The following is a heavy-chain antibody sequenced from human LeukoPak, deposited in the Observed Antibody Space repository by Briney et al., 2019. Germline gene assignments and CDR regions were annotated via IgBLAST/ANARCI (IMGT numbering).Heavy chain of an antibody. CDR2: IIPIFGTA. V-gene: IGHV1-69*06. D-gene: IGHD3-10*01. CDR1: GGTFSSYA. CDR3: ASSVRAEMDAFDI. J-gene: IGHJ3*02. Sequence: SVKVSCKASGGTFSSYAISWVRQAPGQGLEWMGGIIPIFGTANYAQKFQGRVTITADKSTSTAYMELSSLRSEDTAVYYCASSVRAEMDAFDIWGQGTMVTVSS.